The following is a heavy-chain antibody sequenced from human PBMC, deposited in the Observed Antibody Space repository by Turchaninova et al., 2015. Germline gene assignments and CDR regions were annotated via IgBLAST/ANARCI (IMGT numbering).Heavy chain of an antibody. J-gene: IGHJ4*02. CDR2: ISHIEKT. CDR1: GFGFSVYA. Sequence: QVQLVESGGGVVQPGRSLRLSCVASGFGFSVYAMHWVRQTPGKGLGWVAFISHIEKTMYADSVRGRFTISRDNSRNTLFLQMNSLTPDDTAIYYCARDMSTYFDYWGQGTLVTVSS. V-gene: IGHV3-30*03. CDR3: ARDMSTYFDY.